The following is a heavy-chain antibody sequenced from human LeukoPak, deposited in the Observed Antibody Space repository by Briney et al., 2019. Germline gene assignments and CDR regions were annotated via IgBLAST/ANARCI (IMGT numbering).Heavy chain of an antibody. V-gene: IGHV3-30*18. Sequence: GRSLRLSCAASGFTFSSYGMHWVRQAPGKGLEWVAVISYDGSNKYYADSVKGRFTISRDNSKNTLYLQMNSLRAEDTAVYYCAKERLTGDFDYWGQGTLVTVSS. CDR3: AKERLTGDFDY. CDR1: GFTFSSYG. CDR2: ISYDGSNK. D-gene: IGHD7-27*01. J-gene: IGHJ4*02.